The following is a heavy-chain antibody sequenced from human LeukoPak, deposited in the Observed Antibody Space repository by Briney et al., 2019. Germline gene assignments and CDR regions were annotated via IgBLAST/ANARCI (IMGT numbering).Heavy chain of an antibody. CDR2: IKRRTDGGTS. CDR3: TTGYTSASHDGY. Sequence: KTGGSLRLSCAASGFTFSDAWMHWVRQAPGKGLEWVGLIKRRTDGGTSNYAAPVKGRFAISRDDSEDTLFLQKDSLKSEDTGVYYCTTGYTSASHDGYWGQGTLVTVSS. CDR1: GFTFSDAW. V-gene: IGHV3-15*07. J-gene: IGHJ4*02. D-gene: IGHD2-15*01.